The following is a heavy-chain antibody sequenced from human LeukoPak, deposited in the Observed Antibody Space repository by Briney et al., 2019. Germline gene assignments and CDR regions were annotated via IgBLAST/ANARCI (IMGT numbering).Heavy chain of an antibody. CDR2: IYSGGTT. CDR3: ARAPYSSSWYSDY. D-gene: IGHD6-13*01. CDR1: GFTFSSYA. J-gene: IGHJ4*02. Sequence: GGSLRLSCAASGFTFSSYAMSWVRQAPGKGLEWVSVIYSGGTTYYADSVTGRFTISRDNSKNTLYLQMNSLRAEDTAVYYCARAPYSSSWYSDYWGQGTLVTVSS. V-gene: IGHV3-66*01.